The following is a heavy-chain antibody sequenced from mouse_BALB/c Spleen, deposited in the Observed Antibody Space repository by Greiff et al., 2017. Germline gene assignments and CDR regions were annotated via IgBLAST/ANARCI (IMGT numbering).Heavy chain of an antibody. CDR3: VSTVVAPY. CDR2: IRSKSNNYAT. Sequence: DVKLVESGGGLVQPKGSLKLSCAASGFTFNTYAMNWVRQAPGKGLEWVARIRSKSNNYATYYADSVKDRFTISRDDSQSMLYLQMNNLKTEDTAMYYCVSTVVAPYWGQGTLVTVSA. J-gene: IGHJ3*01. V-gene: IGHV10-1*02. D-gene: IGHD1-1*01. CDR1: GFTFNTYA.